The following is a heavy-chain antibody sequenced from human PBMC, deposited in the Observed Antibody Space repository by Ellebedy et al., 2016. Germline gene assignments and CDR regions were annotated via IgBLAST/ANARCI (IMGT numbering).Heavy chain of an antibody. CDR1: GGTFSSYA. CDR2: IIPILGIA. Sequence: ASVKVSCKASGGTFSSYAISWVRQAPGQGLEWMGGIIPILGIANYAQKFQGRVTITADKSTSTAYMELSSLRSEDTAVYYCATQTSFGVVINFDYWGQGTLVTVSS. J-gene: IGHJ4*02. V-gene: IGHV1-69*10. CDR3: ATQTSFGVVINFDY. D-gene: IGHD3-3*01.